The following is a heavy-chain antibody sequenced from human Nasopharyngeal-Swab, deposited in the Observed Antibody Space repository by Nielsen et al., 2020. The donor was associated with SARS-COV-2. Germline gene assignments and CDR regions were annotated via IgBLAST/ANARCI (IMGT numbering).Heavy chain of an antibody. D-gene: IGHD5-12*01. CDR2: ISYDGSNK. V-gene: IGHV3-30-3*02. CDR3: AKYRYSGYAPGDY. CDR1: GFTFSSYA. Sequence: GGSLRLSCAASGFTFSSYAMHWVRQAPGTGLEWVAIISYDGSNKYYADSVKGRIAISRDNPKNTLYLQMNSLRAEDTAVYYCAKYRYSGYAPGDYWGQGTLVTVSS. J-gene: IGHJ4*02.